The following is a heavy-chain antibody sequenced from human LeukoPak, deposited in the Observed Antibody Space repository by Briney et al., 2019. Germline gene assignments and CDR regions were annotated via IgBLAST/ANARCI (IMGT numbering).Heavy chain of an antibody. CDR1: GFTFSSYA. J-gene: IGHJ5*02. D-gene: IGHD2-2*01. Sequence: PGRSLRLSCAASGFTFSSYAMHWVRQAPGKGLEWVAVISYDGSNKYYADSVKVRFTISRDNSKNTLYLQMNSLRAEDTAVYYCARDRGVVVPAAILPNWFDPWGQGTLVTVSS. CDR3: ARDRGVVVPAAILPNWFDP. V-gene: IGHV3-30-3*01. CDR2: ISYDGSNK.